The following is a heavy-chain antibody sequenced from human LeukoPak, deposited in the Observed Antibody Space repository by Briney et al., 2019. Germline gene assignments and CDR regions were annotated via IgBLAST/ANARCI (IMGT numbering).Heavy chain of an antibody. J-gene: IGHJ5*02. CDR2: IYSGGST. D-gene: IGHD2-21*02. CDR3: ATRGVLVTSA. CDR1: GFNFSIYS. Sequence: GGSLRLSCAASGFNFSIYSMSWVRQAPGKGLGWVSVIYSGGSTYYADSVRGRFTISRDNSKNTLYLQMSSLRAEDTAVYYCATRGVLVTSAWGQGTLVTVSS. V-gene: IGHV3-53*01.